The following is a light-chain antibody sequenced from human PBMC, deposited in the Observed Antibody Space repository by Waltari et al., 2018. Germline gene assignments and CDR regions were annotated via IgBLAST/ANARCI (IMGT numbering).Light chain of an antibody. Sequence: QSALTQPASVSGSPGQSITISCTGTSSDVGGYNYVSWYQQHPGKAPKLMIYDVSNRPSGFSNRFSGSTSGNTASLTISGLQAEDEADYYCSSYTSSSTSPYVFGTGTKVTVL. CDR1: SSDVGGYNY. CDR2: DVS. J-gene: IGLJ1*01. CDR3: SSYTSSSTSPYV. V-gene: IGLV2-14*03.